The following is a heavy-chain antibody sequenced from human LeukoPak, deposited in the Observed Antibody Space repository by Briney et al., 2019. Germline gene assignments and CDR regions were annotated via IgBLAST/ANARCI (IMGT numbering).Heavy chain of an antibody. Sequence: GGSLRLSCAASGFTFSSYAMHWVRQAPGKGLEWVAVISYDGSNKYYADSVKGRFTISRDNSKNTLYLQMNSLRAEDTAVYYCARSFRYYYYMDVWGKGTTVTVSS. CDR2: ISYDGSNK. CDR3: ARSFRYYYYMDV. CDR1: GFTFSSYA. J-gene: IGHJ6*03. V-gene: IGHV3-30*04.